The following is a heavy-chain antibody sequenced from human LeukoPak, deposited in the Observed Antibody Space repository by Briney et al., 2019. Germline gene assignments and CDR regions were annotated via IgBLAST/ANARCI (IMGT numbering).Heavy chain of an antibody. CDR1: GFAFSSYG. CDR2: LRKDGTYS. Sequence: GGSLRLSCAASGFAFSSYGMYWVRQTPDKGLEWVAYLRKDGTYSNYADSVRGRFTISRDNSKNTLDLQMSSLRVEDTAVYYCASGEPTRGTLDYWGQGTLVTVSS. D-gene: IGHD1-14*01. J-gene: IGHJ4*02. V-gene: IGHV3-30*02. CDR3: ASGEPTRGTLDY.